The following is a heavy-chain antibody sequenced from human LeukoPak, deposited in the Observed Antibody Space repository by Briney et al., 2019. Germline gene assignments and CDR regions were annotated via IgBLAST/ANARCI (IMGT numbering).Heavy chain of an antibody. J-gene: IGHJ4*02. Sequence: GGSLRLSCAASGFTFSSYAMSWVRQAPGKGLEWVSSITSSSSYIYYADSVKGRFTISRDNAKNSLYLQMNSLRAEDTAVYYCARHVVAVGFDYWGQGTLVTVSS. CDR3: ARHVVAVGFDY. D-gene: IGHD3-22*01. V-gene: IGHV3-21*01. CDR2: ITSSSSYI. CDR1: GFTFSSYA.